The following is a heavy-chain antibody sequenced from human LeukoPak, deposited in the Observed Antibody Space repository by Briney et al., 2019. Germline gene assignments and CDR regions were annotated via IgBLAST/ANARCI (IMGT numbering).Heavy chain of an antibody. D-gene: IGHD1-26*01. J-gene: IGHJ4*02. V-gene: IGHV3-21*01. CDR2: ISTSSRYI. CDR3: ARGAGWGATEDY. CDR1: GFTLSNYD. Sequence: GGSLRLSCAAPGFTLSNYDMNWVRQAPGKGLEWVSSISTSSRYIYYKDSVRGRFTISRDDAKNSLYLEMNSLRAEDTAVYYCARGAGWGATEDYWGQGTLVTVSS.